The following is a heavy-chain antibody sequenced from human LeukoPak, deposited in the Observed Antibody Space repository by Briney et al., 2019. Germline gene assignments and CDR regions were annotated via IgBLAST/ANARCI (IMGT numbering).Heavy chain of an antibody. Sequence: ASVKVSCKASGGTFSSYAISWVRQAPGQELEWMGRIIPIFGIANYAQKFQGRVTITADKSTSTAYMELSSLRSEDTAVYYCARDSQDGYNSAFDYWGQGTLVTVSS. J-gene: IGHJ4*02. CDR3: ARDSQDGYNSAFDY. CDR2: IIPIFGIA. CDR1: GGTFSSYA. V-gene: IGHV1-69*04. D-gene: IGHD5-24*01.